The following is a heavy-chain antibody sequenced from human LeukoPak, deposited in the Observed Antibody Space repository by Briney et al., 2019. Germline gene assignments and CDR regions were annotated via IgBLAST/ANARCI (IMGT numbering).Heavy chain of an antibody. D-gene: IGHD6-25*01. Sequence: GGSLRLSRAASGFTFSSYAMNWVRQAPGKGLEWVSAISGSGGSTYYADSVKGRFTISRDNSKNTLYLQMNSLRAEDTAVYYCARGSSGWDAFDIWGQGTMVTVSS. J-gene: IGHJ3*02. CDR2: ISGSGGST. CDR1: GFTFSSYA. CDR3: ARGSSGWDAFDI. V-gene: IGHV3-23*01.